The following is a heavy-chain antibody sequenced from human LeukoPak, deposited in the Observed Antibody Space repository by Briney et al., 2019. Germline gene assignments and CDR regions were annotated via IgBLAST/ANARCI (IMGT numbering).Heavy chain of an antibody. V-gene: IGHV4-59*01. CDR3: ARFSSHDWYFDR. J-gene: IGHJ2*01. CDR1: GGSISNNY. Sequence: PSETLSLTCTVSGGSISNNYWSWIRQPPGKGLEWIGYIYYSGSTNYNPSLKSRVTMSVDTSKNQFSLKLISVTAADTAVYYCARFSSHDWYFDRCGRGTLVTVSS. CDR2: IYYSGST.